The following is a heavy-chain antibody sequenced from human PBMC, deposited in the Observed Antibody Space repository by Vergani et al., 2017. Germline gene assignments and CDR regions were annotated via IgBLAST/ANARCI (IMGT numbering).Heavy chain of an antibody. CDR1: GGSISSYY. CDR2: IYYSGST. Sequence: QVQLQESGPGLVKPSETLSLTCTVSGGSISSYYWSWIRQPPGKGLEWIGYIYYSGSTNYNPSLKSRVTISVDTSKNQFSLKLSSVTAADTAVYYCARTASMMAYYYDSSGYYFTAFDIWGQGTMVTVSS. J-gene: IGHJ3*02. D-gene: IGHD3-22*01. V-gene: IGHV4-59*01. CDR3: ARTASMMAYYYDSSGYYFTAFDI.